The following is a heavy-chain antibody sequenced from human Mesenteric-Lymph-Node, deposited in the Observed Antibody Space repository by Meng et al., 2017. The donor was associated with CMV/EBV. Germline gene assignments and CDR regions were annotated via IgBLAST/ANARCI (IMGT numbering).Heavy chain of an antibody. J-gene: IGHJ5*02. CDR3: ARDNVNPEGFDP. D-gene: IGHD2/OR15-2a*01. CDR1: GYTFTDFY. Sequence: VQLVQSRAEVGKPGASVMVSCKASGYTFTDFYIHWVRQAPGQGLEWMGRINPNSGVSNSAQNFQGRATMTRDTSISTAYMELGRLTSDDTAVYYCARDNVNPEGFDPWGQGTLVTVSS. V-gene: IGHV1-2*06. CDR2: INPNSGVS.